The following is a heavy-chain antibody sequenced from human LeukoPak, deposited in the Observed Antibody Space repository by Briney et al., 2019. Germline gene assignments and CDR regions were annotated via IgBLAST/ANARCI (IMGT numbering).Heavy chain of an antibody. Sequence: ASVKVSCKASGGTFSSYAISWVRQAPGQGLEWMGWISAYNGNTNYAQKFQGRVTMTTDTSTSTAYMELRSLRSDDTAVYYCARDLVSPGYCSGGSCYSFDYWGQGTLVTVSS. V-gene: IGHV1-18*01. J-gene: IGHJ4*02. CDR3: ARDLVSPGYCSGGSCYSFDY. CDR1: GGTFSSYA. D-gene: IGHD2-15*01. CDR2: ISAYNGNT.